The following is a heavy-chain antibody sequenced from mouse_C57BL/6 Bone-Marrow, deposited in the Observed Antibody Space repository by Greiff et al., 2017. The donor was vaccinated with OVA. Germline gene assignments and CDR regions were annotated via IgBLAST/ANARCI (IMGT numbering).Heavy chain of an antibody. V-gene: IGHV1-59*01. CDR3: AGEAYYYGSAWYFDV. J-gene: IGHJ1*03. Sequence: VQMQQPGAELVRPGTSVKLSCKASGYTFTSYWMHWVKQRPGQGLEWIGVIDPSDSYTNYNQKFKGKATLTVDTSSSTAYMQLSSLTSEDSAVYYCAGEAYYYGSAWYFDVWGTGTTVTVSS. CDR2: IDPSDSYT. D-gene: IGHD1-1*01. CDR1: GYTFTSYW.